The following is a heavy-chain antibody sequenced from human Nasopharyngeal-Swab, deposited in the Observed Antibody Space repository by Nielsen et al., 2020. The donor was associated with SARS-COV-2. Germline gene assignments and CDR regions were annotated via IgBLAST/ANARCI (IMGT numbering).Heavy chain of an antibody. J-gene: IGHJ4*02. CDR2: INHSGST. V-gene: IGHV4-34*01. Sequence: SETLSPTCAVYGGSFSGYYWSWIRQPPGKGLEWIGEINHSGSTNYNPSLKSRVTISVDTSKNQFSLKLSSVTAADTAVYYCAREDTAMGEIFDYWGQGTLVTVSS. CDR3: AREDTAMGEIFDY. D-gene: IGHD5-18*01. CDR1: GGSFSGYY.